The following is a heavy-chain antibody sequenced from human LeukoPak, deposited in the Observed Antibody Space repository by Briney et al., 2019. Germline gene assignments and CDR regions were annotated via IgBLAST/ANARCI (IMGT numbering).Heavy chain of an antibody. D-gene: IGHD2-15*01. CDR2: IYYSGST. V-gene: IGHV4-39*07. Sequence: PSETLSLTCTVSGGSISSSSYYWGWIRQPPGKGLEWIGSIYYSGSTYYNPSLKSRVTISVDTSKNQFSLKLSSVTAADTAVYYCARVNLGYCSGGSCYWDHNWFDPWGQGTLVTVSS. J-gene: IGHJ5*02. CDR3: ARVNLGYCSGGSCYWDHNWFDP. CDR1: GGSISSSSYY.